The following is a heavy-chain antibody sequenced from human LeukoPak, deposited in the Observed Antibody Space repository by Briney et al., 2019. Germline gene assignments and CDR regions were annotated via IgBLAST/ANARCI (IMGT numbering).Heavy chain of an antibody. Sequence: PGGSLRLSCAASGFTFSSYSMNWVRQAPGKGLEWVSYISSSSSTIYYADSVKGRFTISRDNAKNSLYLQMNSLRAEDTAVYYCARAPGGYYDSSGYYLSGLLPFLWGQGTLVTVSS. CDR3: ARAPGGYYDSSGYYLSGLLPFL. V-gene: IGHV3-48*04. J-gene: IGHJ4*02. CDR1: GFTFSSYS. CDR2: ISSSSSTI. D-gene: IGHD3-22*01.